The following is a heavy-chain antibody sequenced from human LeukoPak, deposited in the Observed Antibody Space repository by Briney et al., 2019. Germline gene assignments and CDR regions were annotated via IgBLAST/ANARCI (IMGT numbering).Heavy chain of an antibody. J-gene: IGHJ5*02. Sequence: GASVTVSCKASGYTFTSYYMHWVRQTPGRGLEWMGIINPSGGSTSYAQKFQGRVTMTRDTSTSTVYMELSSLRSEDTAVYYCAKGDSAAPKDPWGQGTPVTVSS. D-gene: IGHD6-13*01. V-gene: IGHV1-46*01. CDR3: AKGDSAAPKDP. CDR1: GYTFTSYY. CDR2: INPSGGST.